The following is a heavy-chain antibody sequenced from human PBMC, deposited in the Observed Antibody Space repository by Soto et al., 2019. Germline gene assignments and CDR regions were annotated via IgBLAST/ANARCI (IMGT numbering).Heavy chain of an antibody. Sequence: GESLKISCKGSGYRFTTYWIGWVRQMPGKGLEWIGIIYTGDSDTKYSTXFXGQVNISVEKSISNAYLQWSSLKASDTAMYYWARHGSSGLGNAYDIWGQGTMVTVSS. J-gene: IGHJ3*02. CDR1: GYRFTTYW. CDR2: IYTGDSDT. V-gene: IGHV5-51*01. D-gene: IGHD3-22*01. CDR3: ARHGSSGLGNAYDI.